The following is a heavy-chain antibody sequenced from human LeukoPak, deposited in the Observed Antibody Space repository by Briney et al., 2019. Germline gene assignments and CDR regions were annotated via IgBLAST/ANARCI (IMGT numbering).Heavy chain of an antibody. J-gene: IGHJ3*02. D-gene: IGHD4-17*01. CDR2: ISGTGDTT. CDR3: ARPTTVTTISADAFDI. V-gene: IGHV3-23*01. Sequence: GGSLRLSCAASGFTFSSYAMSWVRQAPGKGLEWVSSISGTGDTTYYADSVKGRFTISRDNAQNSLYLQMNSLRAEDSSVYYCARPTTVTTISADAFDIWGQGTMVTVSS. CDR1: GFTFSSYA.